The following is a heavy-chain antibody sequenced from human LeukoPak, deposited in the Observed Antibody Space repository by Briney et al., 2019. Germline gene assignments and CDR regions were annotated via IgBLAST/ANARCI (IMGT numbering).Heavy chain of an antibody. D-gene: IGHD3-22*01. CDR3: ARDDYYDSSGYYLSAFDI. CDR2: IYYSGNT. J-gene: IGHJ3*02. CDR1: GDSISTSNSY. V-gene: IGHV4-39*02. Sequence: SETLSLTCTVSGDSISTSNSYWGWIRQPPGKGLEWIGSIYYSGNTYYNASLKSRVTISVDTSKNQFSLKLTSVTAADTAVYYCARDDYYDSSGYYLSAFDIWGQGTMVTVSS.